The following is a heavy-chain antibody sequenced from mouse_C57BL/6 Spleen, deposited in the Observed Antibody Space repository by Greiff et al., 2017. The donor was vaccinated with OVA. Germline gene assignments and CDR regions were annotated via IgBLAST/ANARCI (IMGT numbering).Heavy chain of an antibody. CDR3: ERRAGSSLGYYAVDY. CDR1: GYTFTSYD. CDR2: IYPRDGST. Sequence: QVQLQQSGPELVKPGASVKLSCKASGYTFTSYDINWVKQRPGQGLEWIGWIYPRDGSTKYNEKFKGKATLTVDTSSSTAYMELHSLTSEDAAVYFGERRAGSSLGYYAVDYWGQGTSVTVSS. V-gene: IGHV1-85*01. J-gene: IGHJ4*01. D-gene: IGHD1-1*01.